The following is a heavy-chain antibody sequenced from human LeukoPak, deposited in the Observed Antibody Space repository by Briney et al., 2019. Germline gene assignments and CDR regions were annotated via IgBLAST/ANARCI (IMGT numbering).Heavy chain of an antibody. D-gene: IGHD3-3*01. CDR2: VNHGGTH. V-gene: IGHV4-34*01. CDR1: GGSFSGYY. CDR3: ARGLPLSGVGSRSRWHAFEL. J-gene: IGHJ3*01. Sequence: SETLSLTCTVSGGSFSGYYWNWIRQSPGKGLEWIGEVNHGGTHNYNPSLKSRVTISILGSKNQFSLKLRSLSAADTAVYYCARGLPLSGVGSRSRWHAFELWGQGATLTVSS.